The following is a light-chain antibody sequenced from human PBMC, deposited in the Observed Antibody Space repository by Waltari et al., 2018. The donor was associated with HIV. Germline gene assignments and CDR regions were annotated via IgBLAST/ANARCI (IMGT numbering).Light chain of an antibody. CDR3: GTWDSSLSARV. CDR1: SSNIGNNY. V-gene: IGLV1-51*01. CDR2: DNN. Sequence: QSVLTQPPSVSAAPGQKVTISCSGSSSNIGNNYVSWYQQLPGTAPKLLIYDNNSRPSGIPDRFSGSKSGTSATLGITGLQTGDEADYYCGTWDSSLSARVFGGGTKLTVL. J-gene: IGLJ3*02.